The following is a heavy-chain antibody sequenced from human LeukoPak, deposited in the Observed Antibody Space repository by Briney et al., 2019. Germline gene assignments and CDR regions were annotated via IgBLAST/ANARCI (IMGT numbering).Heavy chain of an antibody. Sequence: GASLKISCQGSGSIFTSYWIGWVRQLPGKGLEWMGIIYPGDSDTRYSPSFQGQVTISADKSISTASLQWSSLKASDAAMSSLAKSINWGAGHYMDVWGKGTTVTVSS. D-gene: IGHD7-27*01. CDR2: IYPGDSDT. J-gene: IGHJ6*03. V-gene: IGHV5-51*01. CDR1: GSIFTSYW. CDR3: AKSINWGAGHYMDV.